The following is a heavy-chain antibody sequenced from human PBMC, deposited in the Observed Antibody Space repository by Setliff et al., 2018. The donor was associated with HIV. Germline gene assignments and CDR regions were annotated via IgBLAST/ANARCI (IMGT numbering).Heavy chain of an antibody. CDR1: GGSFSGYY. D-gene: IGHD3-10*01. CDR3: ARHYFDSGSPFNF. V-gene: IGHV4-34*01. J-gene: IGHJ4*02. CDR2: INHSGST. Sequence: PSETLSLTCAVYGGSFSGYYWSWIRQPPGKGLEWIGEINHSGSTNYNPSLKSRVTISVDTSKNQFSLKLSSVTAADTAVYYCARHYFDSGSPFNFWGQGAPVTVSS.